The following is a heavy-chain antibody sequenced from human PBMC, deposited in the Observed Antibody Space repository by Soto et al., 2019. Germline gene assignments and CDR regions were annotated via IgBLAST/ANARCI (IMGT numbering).Heavy chain of an antibody. J-gene: IGHJ4*02. CDR3: VRDSHGDY. CDR2: IDHDGPT. Sequence: EVQLVESGGGLVQPGGSLRLSCAGSGFTVSNYWMHWVRQAPGKGLKWVSRIDHDGPTDYADSVRGRFTTSRDNAENTLYLQMNRLIPEDTAMYYCVRDSHGDYRGQGTLVTVSS. CDR1: GFTVSNYW. V-gene: IGHV3-74*01.